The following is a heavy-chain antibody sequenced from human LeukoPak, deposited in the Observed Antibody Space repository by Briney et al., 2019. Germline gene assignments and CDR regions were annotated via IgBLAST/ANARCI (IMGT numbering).Heavy chain of an antibody. Sequence: PGGSLRLSCAASGFTFSSYAMSWVRQAPGKGLEWVSAISGSGGSTYYADSVKGRFTISRDNSKNSLYLQMNSLRAEDTALYYCAKGACSSTSCSNPYYYYYMDVWGKGTTVTVSS. J-gene: IGHJ6*03. CDR3: AKGACSSTSCSNPYYYYYMDV. CDR1: GFTFSSYA. CDR2: ISGSGGST. V-gene: IGHV3-23*01. D-gene: IGHD2-2*01.